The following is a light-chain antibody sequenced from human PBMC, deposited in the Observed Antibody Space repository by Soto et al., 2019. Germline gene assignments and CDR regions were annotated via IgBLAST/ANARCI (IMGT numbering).Light chain of an antibody. CDR1: SSDVGGYNY. J-gene: IGLJ2*01. CDR3: SSYPSSSTVV. Sequence: QSALTQPASLSGSPRQSITISCTGTSSDVGGYNYVSWYQQHPGKAPKLMIYEVSNRPSWVSNRCSGSKSGNTASLTISGLQAEDEADYYCSSYPSSSTVVFGGGTKVTVL. CDR2: EVS. V-gene: IGLV2-14*01.